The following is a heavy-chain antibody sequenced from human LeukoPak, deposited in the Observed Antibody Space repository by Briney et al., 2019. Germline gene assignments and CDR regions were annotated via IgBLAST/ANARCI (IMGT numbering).Heavy chain of an antibody. CDR2: IYYSGTT. D-gene: IGHD3-10*01. CDR1: GGSISSSTYY. V-gene: IGHV4-39*01. Sequence: PSETLSLTCTVSGGSISSSTYYWGWIRQPPGKGLEWIGTIYYSGTTYYNPSLGGRVTIFEDASKNQFSLMLTSVTAADTAVYYCARQISDYYYYYMDVWGKGTTVTVSS. J-gene: IGHJ6*03. CDR3: ARQISDYYYYYMDV.